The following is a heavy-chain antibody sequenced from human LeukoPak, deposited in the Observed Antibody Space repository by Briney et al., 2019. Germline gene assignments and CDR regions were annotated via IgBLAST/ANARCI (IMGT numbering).Heavy chain of an antibody. Sequence: SETLSLTCTVSGGSISSTSYYWGWIRQPPGKGLEWIGSIYYSGTTYYNPSLKSRVTISVDTSKNQFSLKLSSVTAAYTAVYHCASRLRWPSYFDYWGQGTPVTVSS. CDR1: GGSISSTSYY. CDR2: IYYSGTT. D-gene: IGHD4-23*01. CDR3: ASRLRWPSYFDY. J-gene: IGHJ4*02. V-gene: IGHV4-39*01.